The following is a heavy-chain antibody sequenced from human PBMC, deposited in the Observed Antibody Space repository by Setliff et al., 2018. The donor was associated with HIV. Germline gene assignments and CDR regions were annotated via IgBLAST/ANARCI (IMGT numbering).Heavy chain of an antibody. Sequence: SETLSLTCTASYATLSTADYYWTWIRQPPGKGLEWIGFVSYTGTTRYSPSLKSRLSLSIESSKNQLFLKVMSVTAADSAVYYCASSVGFRDFWGQGTPVTVSS. V-gene: IGHV4-30-4*01. D-gene: IGHD3-10*01. CDR2: VSYTGTT. CDR3: ASSVGFRDF. CDR1: YATLSTADYY. J-gene: IGHJ4*02.